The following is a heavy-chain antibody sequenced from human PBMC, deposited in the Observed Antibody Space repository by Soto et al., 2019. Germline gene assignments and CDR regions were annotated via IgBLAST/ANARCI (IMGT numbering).Heavy chain of an antibody. CDR2: IYYSGST. CDR3: ARDLLSYDFWSGHDAFDI. Sequence: SETLSLTCTVSGGSISSFYWSWIRQPPGKGLEWIGYIYYSGSTNYNPSLKSRVTISVDTSKDQFSLKLSSVTAADTAVYYCARDLLSYDFWSGHDAFDIWGQGTMVTVSS. D-gene: IGHD3-3*01. J-gene: IGHJ3*02. V-gene: IGHV4-59*01. CDR1: GGSISSFY.